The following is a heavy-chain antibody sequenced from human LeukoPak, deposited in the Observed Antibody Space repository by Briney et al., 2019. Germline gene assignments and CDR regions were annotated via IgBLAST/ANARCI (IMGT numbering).Heavy chain of an antibody. CDR1: GYTFTGYY. D-gene: IGHD3-10*01. Sequence: ASVKVSCKASGYTFTGYYMHWVRQAPGQGLEWMGRINPNSGGTNYAQKFQGRVTMTRDTSISTAYMELSRLRSDDTAVYYCARALRITMVRGVMNYCGQGNLVTVSS. J-gene: IGHJ4*02. V-gene: IGHV1-2*06. CDR3: ARALRITMVRGVMNY. CDR2: INPNSGGT.